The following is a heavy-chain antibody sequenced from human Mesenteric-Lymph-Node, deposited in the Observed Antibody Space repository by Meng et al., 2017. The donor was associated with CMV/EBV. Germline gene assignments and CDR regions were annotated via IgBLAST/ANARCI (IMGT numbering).Heavy chain of an antibody. CDR2: ISGDGSAT. V-gene: IGHV3-74*01. CDR1: GFTFSSNW. CDR3: ARGRGNTYGYFDY. Sequence: VGSLRLSCAASGFTFSSNWMHWVRQAPGKGLVWVSRISGDGSATTYADSVKGRFTISRDNAKNTLYLQMNSLGAEDTAVYYCARGRGNTYGYFDYWGQGALVTVSS. J-gene: IGHJ4*02. D-gene: IGHD5-18*01.